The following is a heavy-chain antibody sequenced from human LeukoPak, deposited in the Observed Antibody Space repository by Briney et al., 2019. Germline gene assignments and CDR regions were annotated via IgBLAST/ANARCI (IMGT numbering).Heavy chain of an antibody. Sequence: SVTVSCKASGGTLSSYAISWVRQAPGQGLEWMGGIIPIFGTTNYAQKFQGRVTITTDESTSTAYMELSSLRSEDTAVYYCARGYCSSTSCYTGGSDAFDIWGQGTMVTVSS. CDR3: ARGYCSSTSCYTGGSDAFDI. J-gene: IGHJ3*02. V-gene: IGHV1-69*05. D-gene: IGHD2-2*02. CDR1: GGTLSSYA. CDR2: IIPIFGTT.